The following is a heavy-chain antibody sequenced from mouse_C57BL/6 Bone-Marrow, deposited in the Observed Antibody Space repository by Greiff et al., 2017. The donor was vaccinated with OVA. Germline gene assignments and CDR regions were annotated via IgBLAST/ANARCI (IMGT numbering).Heavy chain of an antibody. Sequence: VQLQQPGAELVKPGASVKLSCKASGYTFTSYWMHWVKQRPGQGLEWIGMIHPNSGSTNYNEKFKSKATLTVDKSSSTAYMQLSSLTSEDSAVYYCARSGGYYPWFAYWGQGTLVTVSA. J-gene: IGHJ3*01. D-gene: IGHD2-3*01. CDR2: IHPNSGST. V-gene: IGHV1-64*01. CDR3: ARSGGYYPWFAY. CDR1: GYTFTSYW.